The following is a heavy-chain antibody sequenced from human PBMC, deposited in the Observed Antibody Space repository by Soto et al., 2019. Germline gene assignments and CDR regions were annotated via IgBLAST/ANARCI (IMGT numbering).Heavy chain of an antibody. D-gene: IGHD4-4*01. V-gene: IGHV1-8*01. Sequence: ASVKVSCKASGYIFTSYYINWVRQATGQGLEWMGWMNPSTGDTGYAQQFQGRITMTRNTSISAAYMELSSLRCEDTAMYYCARLWDFSNSNWFDPWAQGTLVTVCS. CDR1: GYIFTSYY. J-gene: IGHJ5*02. CDR3: ARLWDFSNSNWFDP. CDR2: MNPSTGDT.